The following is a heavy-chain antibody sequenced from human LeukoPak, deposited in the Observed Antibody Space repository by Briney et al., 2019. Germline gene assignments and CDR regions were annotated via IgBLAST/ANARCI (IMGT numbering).Heavy chain of an antibody. J-gene: IGHJ4*02. D-gene: IGHD2-2*01. CDR3: ALLGYCSSTSCSPDY. V-gene: IGHV4-38-2*01. CDR1: GYSISSGYY. Sequence: PSETLSLTCAVSGYSISSGYYWGWIRPPPGKGLEWIGSIYHSGSTYYNPSLKSRVTISVDTSKNQFSLKPSSVTAADTAVYYCALLGYCSSTSCSPDYWGQGTLVTVSS. CDR2: IYHSGST.